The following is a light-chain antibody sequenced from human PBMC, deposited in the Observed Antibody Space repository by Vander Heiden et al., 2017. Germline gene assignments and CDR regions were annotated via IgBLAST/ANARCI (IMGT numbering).Light chain of an antibody. CDR2: DAS. J-gene: IGKJ4*01. CDR1: QDISNY. V-gene: IGKV1-33*01. Sequence: DIQMTQSPSSLSASVGDRVTITCQASQDISNYLNWYQHKPGQAPKLLIYDASNLETGVPSRFSGSGSGTDFTFTISSLQPEDIATYYCQQYDNLLITFGGEVKVGI. CDR3: QQYDNLLIT.